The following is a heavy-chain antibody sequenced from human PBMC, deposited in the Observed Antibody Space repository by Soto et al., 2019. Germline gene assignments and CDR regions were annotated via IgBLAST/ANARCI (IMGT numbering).Heavy chain of an antibody. Sequence: QVQLVQSGAGVKKPGASVKVSCKASGYTFSSLDINWVRQATGQGLEWMGWMNPNSGSTGFAQKFQGRVAITTDTSINTADMELSSLRADDTAVYYCARGRGYSDGIDYWGQGTPVTVSS. V-gene: IGHV1-8*01. J-gene: IGHJ4*02. CDR3: ARGRGYSDGIDY. CDR2: MNPNSGST. CDR1: GYTFSSLD. D-gene: IGHD2-15*01.